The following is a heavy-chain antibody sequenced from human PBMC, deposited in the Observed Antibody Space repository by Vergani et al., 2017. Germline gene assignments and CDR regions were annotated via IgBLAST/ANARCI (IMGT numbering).Heavy chain of an antibody. CDR2: ISSSSSTI. J-gene: IGHJ3*02. CDR3: ARDLFSSSSWYRQGAFDI. Sequence: EVQLVESGGGLVQPGGSLRLSCAASGFTFSSYSMNWVRQAPGKGLEWDSYISSSSSTIYYADSVKGRFTISRDNAKNSLYLQMNSLRAEDTAVYYCARDLFSSSSWYRQGAFDIWGQGTMVTVSS. V-gene: IGHV3-48*01. D-gene: IGHD6-13*01. CDR1: GFTFSSYS.